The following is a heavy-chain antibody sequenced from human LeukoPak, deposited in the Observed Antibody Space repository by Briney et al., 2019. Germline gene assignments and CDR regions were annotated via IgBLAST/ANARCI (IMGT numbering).Heavy chain of an antibody. CDR2: KYYSGSD. CDR3: VTPYCSSLSCLDVFNI. D-gene: IGHD2-2*01. CDR1: GISISDGRYY. J-gene: IGHJ3*02. V-gene: IGHV4-31*03. Sequence: SQTLSLTCNVSGISISDGRYYWAWIRQRPGRGLEWIGYKYYSGSDKYNPSLKSRLTISIDTPENQFSLHLSSVTAADTAIYYCVTPYCSSLSCLDVFNIWGQGSMVTVSS.